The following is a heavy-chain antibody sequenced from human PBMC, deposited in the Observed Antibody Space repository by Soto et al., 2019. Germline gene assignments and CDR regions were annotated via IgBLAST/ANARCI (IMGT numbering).Heavy chain of an antibody. CDR3: ARTRLNCSGTTCYEFYFEY. D-gene: IGHD2-2*01. Sequence: SETLSLTCSVSGGSITNTNWWSWIRQPPGKGLEWLGAIFHAVSTNYNPSLKSRVTMSADKSQNRFSLNLTSVTAADTAVYFCARTRLNCSGTTCYEFYFEYWGQGAMITV. CDR2: IFHAVST. J-gene: IGHJ4*02. CDR1: GGSITNTNW. V-gene: IGHV4-4*02.